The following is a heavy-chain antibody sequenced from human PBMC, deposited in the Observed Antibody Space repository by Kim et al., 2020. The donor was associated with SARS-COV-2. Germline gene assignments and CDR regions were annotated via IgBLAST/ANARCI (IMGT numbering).Heavy chain of an antibody. CDR1: GGSISSYY. Sequence: SETLSLTCTVSGGSISSYYWSWIRQPPGKGLEWIGYIYYSGSTNYNPSLKSRVTISVDTSKNQFSLKLSSVTAADTAVYYCARVPRELNYYYYYGMDVWGQGTTVTVSS. CDR2: IYYSGST. CDR3: ARVPRELNYYYYYGMDV. D-gene: IGHD1-26*01. V-gene: IGHV4-59*13. J-gene: IGHJ6*02.